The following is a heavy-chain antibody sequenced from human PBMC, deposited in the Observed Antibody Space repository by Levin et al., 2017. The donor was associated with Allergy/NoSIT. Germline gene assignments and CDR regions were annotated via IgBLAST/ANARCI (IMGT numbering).Heavy chain of an antibody. CDR2: ISWNSGSI. CDR3: AKDIRVWCAFDI. Sequence: GGSLRLSCAASGFTFDDYAMHWVRQAPGKGLEWVSGISWNSGSIGYADSAKGRFTISRDNAKNSLYLQMNSLRAEDTALYYCAKDIRVWCAFDIWGQGTMVTVSS. CDR1: GFTFDDYA. D-gene: IGHD4/OR15-4a*01. V-gene: IGHV3-9*01. J-gene: IGHJ3*02.